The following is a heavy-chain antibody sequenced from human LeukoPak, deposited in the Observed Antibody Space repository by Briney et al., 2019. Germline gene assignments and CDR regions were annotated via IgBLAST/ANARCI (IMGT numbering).Heavy chain of an antibody. CDR2: INPNSGGT. D-gene: IGHD1-26*01. Sequence: ASVKVSCKASGYTFTGYYMHWVRQAPGQGLEWMGWINPNSGGTNYAQKFQGRVTITADESTSTAYMELSSLRSEDTAVYYCARGAADSGSPGYWGQGTLVTVSS. CDR1: GYTFTGYY. J-gene: IGHJ4*02. V-gene: IGHV1-2*02. CDR3: ARGAADSGSPGY.